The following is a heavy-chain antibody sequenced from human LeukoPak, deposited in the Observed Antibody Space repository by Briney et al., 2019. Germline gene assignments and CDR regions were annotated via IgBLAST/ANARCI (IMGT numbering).Heavy chain of an antibody. CDR1: GGSISTYY. Sequence: SETLSLTCSVSGGSISTYYWSWIRQPPGKGLEWIGYVDYSGSTNYNPSLKSRVTISVDTSKNQFSLKLSSVTAADTAVYYCARHSSSSGYYEDAFDIWGQGTMVTVSS. CDR3: ARHSSSSGYYEDAFDI. CDR2: VDYSGST. J-gene: IGHJ3*02. V-gene: IGHV4-59*08. D-gene: IGHD3-22*01.